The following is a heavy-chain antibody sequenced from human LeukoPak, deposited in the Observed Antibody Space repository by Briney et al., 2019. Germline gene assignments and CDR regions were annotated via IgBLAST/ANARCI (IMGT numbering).Heavy chain of an antibody. CDR1: GFTFSDYS. V-gene: IGHV3-21*01. CDR2: ISSSNSYI. Sequence: GGSLRLSCTASGFTFSDYSMNWVRQAPGKGLEWVSFISSSNSYIYYADSVKGRFTISRDNAKNSLYLQMNSLRAEDTALYYYARGGYSSSWLYAFDIWGQGTMVTVSS. D-gene: IGHD6-13*01. J-gene: IGHJ3*02. CDR3: ARGGYSSSWLYAFDI.